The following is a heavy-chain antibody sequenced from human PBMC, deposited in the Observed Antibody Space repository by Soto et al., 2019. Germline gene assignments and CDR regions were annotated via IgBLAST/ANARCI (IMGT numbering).Heavy chain of an antibody. CDR3: VSDYREDYFYAMDA. CDR2: IIPMFGIG. CDR1: GGSFSNYA. D-gene: IGHD3-16*02. J-gene: IGHJ6*02. V-gene: IGHV1-69*01. Sequence: QVQLVQSGAEVKMPGSSVRVSCKASGGSFSNYAISWVRQAPGQGLEWMGGIIPMFGIGNYAEKFLGRVTITAEESTSTSHMELSSQRSEGTAVYFCVSDYREDYFYAMDAWGQGTTVTVSS.